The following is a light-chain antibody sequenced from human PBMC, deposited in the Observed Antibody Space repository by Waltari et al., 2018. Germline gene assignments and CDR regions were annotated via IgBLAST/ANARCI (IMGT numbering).Light chain of an antibody. J-gene: IGKJ3*01. CDR1: QSLLHTNGYNF. V-gene: IGKV2-28*01. CDR3: MQALQTPGT. Sequence: DIVMTQSPLSLPVTPGEPASIPCRPSQSLLHTNGYNFLDWYLQKPGQSPQLLIYLGSTRASGVPDRFSGSGSGTDFTLKISRVEAEDVGVYYCMQALQTPGTFGPGTKVDIK. CDR2: LGS.